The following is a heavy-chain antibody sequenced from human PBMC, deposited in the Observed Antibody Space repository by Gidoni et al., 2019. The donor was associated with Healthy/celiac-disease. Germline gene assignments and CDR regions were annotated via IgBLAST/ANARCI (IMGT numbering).Heavy chain of an antibody. CDR3: ARRSPRYSSGPRFDP. CDR1: GYTFTSYD. D-gene: IGHD6-19*01. J-gene: IGHJ5*02. CDR2: INPNSGNT. V-gene: IGHV1-8*01. Sequence: VQLVQSGAEVKKPGASVKVSCKASGYTFTSYDINWVRQATGQGLLWMGWINPNSGNTGYAQKFQGRGTMTRNTSISTTYMELSSLRSEDTAVYYCARRSPRYSSGPRFDPWGQGTLVTVSS.